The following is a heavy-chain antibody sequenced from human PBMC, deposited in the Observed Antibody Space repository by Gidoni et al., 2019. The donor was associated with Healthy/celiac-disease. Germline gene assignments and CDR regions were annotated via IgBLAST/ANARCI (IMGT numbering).Heavy chain of an antibody. J-gene: IGHJ4*02. Sequence: HVQLVQSGAEVQKPGSAVKVSCKASGGTFSSYTISWVRQAPGQGLEWMGRIINIIGIANYAQTFQGRVPLAADNSTRPASMGLSSLRSEDTAVCDCARSPWSPPVVIDYWGQGNLVTVSS. CDR3: ARSPWSPPVVIDY. V-gene: IGHV1-69*02. CDR2: IINIIGIA. D-gene: IGHD2-15*01. CDR1: GGTFSSYT.